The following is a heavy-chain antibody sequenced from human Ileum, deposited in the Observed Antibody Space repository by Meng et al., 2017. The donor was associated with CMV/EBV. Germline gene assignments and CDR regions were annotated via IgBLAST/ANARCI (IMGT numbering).Heavy chain of an antibody. Sequence: GGSLRLSCAASGFTSNDYAMHWIRQAPGKGLEWVSGIYGNGGRIDYADSVKGRFTISRDSAKNSLYLQMNGLRTDDTAVYYCARGDNWDRVDYWGQGTLVTVSS. V-gene: IGHV3-9*02. J-gene: IGHJ4*02. CDR1: GFTSNDYA. CDR2: IYGNGGRI. CDR3: ARGDNWDRVDY. D-gene: IGHD1-1*01.